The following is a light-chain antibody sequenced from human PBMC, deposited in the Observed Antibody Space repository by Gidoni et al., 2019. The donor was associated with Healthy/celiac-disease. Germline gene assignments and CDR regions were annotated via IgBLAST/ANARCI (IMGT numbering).Light chain of an antibody. CDR3: QQSYSTSLKA. CDR1: QSISSY. CDR2: AAS. J-gene: IGKJ1*01. Sequence: DIQMTQSPSSLSASVGDRVTITCRASQSISSYLNWYQQKPGKAPKLLIYAASSLQSGVPSRFSGSGSGTDFTLTISSLQPEDFATYYCQQSYSTSLKAFGQGTKVEI. V-gene: IGKV1-39*01.